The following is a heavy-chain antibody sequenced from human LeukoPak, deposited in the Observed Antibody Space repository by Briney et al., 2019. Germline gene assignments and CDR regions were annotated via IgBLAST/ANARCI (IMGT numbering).Heavy chain of an antibody. CDR3: AKPHLRSFGYYFDY. CDR2: ISWNSGSI. J-gene: IGHJ4*02. CDR1: GFTFDDYA. D-gene: IGHD1-26*01. V-gene: IGHV3-9*01. Sequence: PGGSLRLSCAASGFTFDDYAMHWVRQAPGKGLEWVSGISWNSGSIGYADSVKGRFTISRDNAKNSLYLQMNSLRAEDTALYYCAKPHLRSFGYYFDYWGQGTLVTVSS.